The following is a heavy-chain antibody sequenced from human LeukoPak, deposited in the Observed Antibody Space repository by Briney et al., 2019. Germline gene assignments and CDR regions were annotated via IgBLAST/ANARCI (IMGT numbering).Heavy chain of an antibody. Sequence: SETLSLTCTVSGGSISSSSYYWGWIRQPPGKGLEWIGSIYYSGSTYYNPSLKSRVTISVDTSKNQFSLKLSSVTAADTAVYYCARDVLRGVTPDYFDYWGQGTLVTVSS. CDR3: ARDVLRGVTPDYFDY. D-gene: IGHD3-10*01. J-gene: IGHJ4*02. CDR2: IYYSGST. CDR1: GGSISSSSYY. V-gene: IGHV4-39*07.